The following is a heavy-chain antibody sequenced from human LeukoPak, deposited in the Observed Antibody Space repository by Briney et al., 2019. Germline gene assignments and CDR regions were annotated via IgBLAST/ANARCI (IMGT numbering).Heavy chain of an antibody. CDR1: GFTVTSNY. Sequence: GSLRLSCAASGFTVTSNYMSWVRQAPGKGLEWVSIIYSGGGAYYADSVKGRFTISRDNSRNTLFLQMNSLRAEDTAMYYCARVFPPNWFDPWGQGTLVTVSS. V-gene: IGHV3-66*01. D-gene: IGHD3-10*02. CDR2: IYSGGGA. J-gene: IGHJ5*02. CDR3: ARVFPPNWFDP.